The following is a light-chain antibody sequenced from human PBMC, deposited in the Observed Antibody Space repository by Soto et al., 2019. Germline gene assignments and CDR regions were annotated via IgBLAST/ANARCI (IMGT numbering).Light chain of an antibody. Sequence: DIQMTQSPSTLSASIGDRVTMTCRASQTITSWMAWYQQKPGKAPKLLIYKASTLKSGVPSRFSGSGSGTDFTLTISCLQSEDFATYYCQQYYSYPITFGQGTRLEIK. J-gene: IGKJ5*01. CDR3: QQYYSYPIT. CDR2: KAS. CDR1: QTITSW. V-gene: IGKV1-5*03.